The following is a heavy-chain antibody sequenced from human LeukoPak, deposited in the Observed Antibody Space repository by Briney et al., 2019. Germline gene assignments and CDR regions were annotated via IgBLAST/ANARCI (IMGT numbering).Heavy chain of an antibody. CDR1: GFTFSSYA. CDR2: ISGSGGGT. V-gene: IGHV3-23*01. CDR3: AKESPADYGVYQPSRT. J-gene: IGHJ5*02. D-gene: IGHD4-17*01. Sequence: GGSLRLSCAASGFTFSSYAMSWVRQAPGKGLEWVSAISGSGGGTYYADSVKGRFTISRDNSKNTLYLQMNSLRAEDTPVYYCAKESPADYGVYQPSRTWGEGTVVTVSS.